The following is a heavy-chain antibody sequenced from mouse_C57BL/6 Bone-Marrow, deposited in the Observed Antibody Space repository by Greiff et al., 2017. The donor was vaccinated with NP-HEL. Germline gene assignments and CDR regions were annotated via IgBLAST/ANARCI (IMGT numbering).Heavy chain of an antibody. D-gene: IGHD1-1*01. CDR1: GFTFSDYY. J-gene: IGHJ1*03. CDR2: INYDGSST. Sequence: EVQVVESEGGLVQPGSSMKLSCTASGFTFSDYYMAWVRQVPEKGLEWVANINYDGSSTYYLDSLKSRFIISRDNAKNILYLQMSSLKSEDTATYYCARDYYGSRGYWYFDVWGTGTTVTVSS. V-gene: IGHV5-16*01. CDR3: ARDYYGSRGYWYFDV.